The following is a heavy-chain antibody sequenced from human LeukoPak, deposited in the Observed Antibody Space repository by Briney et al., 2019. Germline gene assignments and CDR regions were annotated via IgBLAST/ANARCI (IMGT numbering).Heavy chain of an antibody. D-gene: IGHD3-22*01. CDR2: ISYDGSNK. CDR1: GFTFSSYA. CDR3: ARPYYDSSGYRLYNYYYYYGMDV. Sequence: PGGSLRLSCAASGFTFSSYAMHWVRQAPGKGLEWVAVISYDGSNKYYADSVKGRFTISRDNSKNTLYLQMNSLRAEDTAVYYCARPYYDSSGYRLYNYYYYYGMDVWGQGTTVTVSS. V-gene: IGHV3-30-3*01. J-gene: IGHJ6*02.